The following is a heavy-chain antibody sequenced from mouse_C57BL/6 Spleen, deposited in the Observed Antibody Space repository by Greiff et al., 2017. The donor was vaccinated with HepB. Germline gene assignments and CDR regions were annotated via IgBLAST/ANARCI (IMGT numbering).Heavy chain of an antibody. CDR1: GYTFTDYE. CDR3: TSPFIAVVAPAY. J-gene: IGHJ3*01. D-gene: IGHD1-1*01. V-gene: IGHV1-15*01. Sequence: QVQLQQSGAELVRPGASVTLSCKASGYTFTDYEMHWVKQTPVHGLEWIGAIDPETGGTAYNQKFKGKAILTADKSSSTAYMELRSLTSEDSAVYYCTSPFIAVVAPAYWGQGTLVTVSA. CDR2: IDPETGGT.